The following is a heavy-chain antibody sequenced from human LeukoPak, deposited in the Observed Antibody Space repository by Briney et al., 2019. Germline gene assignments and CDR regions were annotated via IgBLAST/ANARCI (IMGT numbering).Heavy chain of an antibody. V-gene: IGHV4-59*12. CDR1: GGSISSNY. Sequence: SETLSLTCNVSGGSISSNYWSWIRQPPGRGLEWIGYIFYSGSTNYNPSLKSRVTISVDTSKNQFSLKLTSVTAADTAMYYCAMSRPYQHNWFDPWGQGILVIVSS. CDR3: AMSRPYQHNWFDP. D-gene: IGHD2-2*01. J-gene: IGHJ5*02. CDR2: IFYSGST.